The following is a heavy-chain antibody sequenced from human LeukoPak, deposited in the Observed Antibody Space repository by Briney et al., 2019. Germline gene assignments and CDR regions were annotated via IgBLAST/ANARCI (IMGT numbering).Heavy chain of an antibody. J-gene: IGHJ4*02. Sequence: PGGSPRLSCAASGFTLSSYEMNWVRQAPGKGLEWVSYISRSGSAMYYADSVKGRFTISRDNAKNSLYLQMNSLRAEDTAVYYCAREISALGNYFDSWGQGTLVTVSS. CDR3: AREISALGNYFDS. D-gene: IGHD7-27*01. CDR2: ISRSGSAM. CDR1: GFTLSSYE. V-gene: IGHV3-48*03.